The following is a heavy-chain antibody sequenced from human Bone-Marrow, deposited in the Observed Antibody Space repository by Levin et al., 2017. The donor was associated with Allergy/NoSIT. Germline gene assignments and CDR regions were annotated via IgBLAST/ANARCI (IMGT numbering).Heavy chain of an antibody. CDR1: GGSISSSSYY. D-gene: IGHD5-18*01. Sequence: PGGSLRLSCTVSGGSISSSSYYWGWIRQPPGKGLEWIGSIYYSGSTYYNPSLKSRVTISVDTSKNQFSLKLSSVTAADTAVYYCARQGLGSRGYRAGFDYWGQGTLVTVSS. CDR3: ARQGLGSRGYRAGFDY. CDR2: IYYSGST. V-gene: IGHV4-39*01. J-gene: IGHJ4*02.